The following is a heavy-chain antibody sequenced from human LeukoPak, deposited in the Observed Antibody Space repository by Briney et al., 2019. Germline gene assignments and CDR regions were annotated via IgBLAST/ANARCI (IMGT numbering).Heavy chain of an antibody. CDR1: GGSISGYY. D-gene: IGHD1-7*01. Sequence: SETLSLTCTVSGGSISGYYWSWIRQPPGKGLEWIGYIYYSGSTNYNPSLKSRVTISVDTSKNQFSLKLSSVTAADTAVYYCARVYDWNYRVFDYWGQGTLVTVSS. CDR3: ARVYDWNYRVFDY. V-gene: IGHV4-59*01. CDR2: IYYSGST. J-gene: IGHJ4*02.